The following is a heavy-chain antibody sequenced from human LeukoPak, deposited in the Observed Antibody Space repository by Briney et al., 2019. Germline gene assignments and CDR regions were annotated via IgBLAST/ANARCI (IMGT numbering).Heavy chain of an antibody. Sequence: SSETLSLTCTVSGGSISSYYWSWIRQPPGKGLEWIGYIYYSGSTNYNPSLKSRVTISVDTSKNQFSLKLSSVTAADTAVYYCARHSGGYCSGGSCQGGWFDPWGQGTLVTVSS. CDR1: GGSISSYY. CDR2: IYYSGST. CDR3: ARHSGGYCSGGSCQGGWFDP. J-gene: IGHJ5*02. V-gene: IGHV4-59*08. D-gene: IGHD2-15*01.